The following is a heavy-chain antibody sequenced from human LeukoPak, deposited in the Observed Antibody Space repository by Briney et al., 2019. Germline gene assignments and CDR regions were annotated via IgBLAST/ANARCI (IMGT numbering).Heavy chain of an antibody. CDR2: YDPEEGGI. D-gene: IGHD6-13*01. J-gene: IGHJ3*02. CDR1: GSTLAESS. Sequence: GASVKVSCKVSGSTLAESSIHWLRQAPGKGLEWMGGYDPEEGGIIYAQKFLDRVTMTTDTSTSTAYTELRSLRSDDTAVYYCARSPDIAAGKSDAFDIWGQGTMVTVSS. CDR3: ARSPDIAAGKSDAFDI. V-gene: IGHV1-24*01.